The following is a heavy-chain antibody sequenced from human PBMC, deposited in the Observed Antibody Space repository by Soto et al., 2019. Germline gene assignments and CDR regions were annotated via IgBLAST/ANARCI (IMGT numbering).Heavy chain of an antibody. D-gene: IGHD6-25*01. Sequence: GGSLRLSCADSGFTFSSYAMHWVRQAPGKGLEWVAVISYDGSNKYYADSVKGRITISRDNSKNTLYLQMSSLRAEDTAVYYCARDLYTNGQRYSYYAMDVWGQGTTVTVSS. CDR3: ARDLYTNGQRYSYYAMDV. CDR1: GFTFSSYA. V-gene: IGHV3-30-3*01. J-gene: IGHJ6*02. CDR2: ISYDGSNK.